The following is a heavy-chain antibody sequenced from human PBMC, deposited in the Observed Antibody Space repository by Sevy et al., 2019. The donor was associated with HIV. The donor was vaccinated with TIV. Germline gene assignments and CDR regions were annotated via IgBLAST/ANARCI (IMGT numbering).Heavy chain of an antibody. CDR2: ISISSSYI. Sequence: GGSLRLSCAASGFTFSSYSMNRVRQAPGMGLEWVSSISISSSYIYYADSVKGRFTISRDNAKNSLYLQMNSLRAEDTAVYYCARAPEENYDYITGSFDYWGQGTLVTVSS. CDR3: ARAPEENYDYITGSFDY. CDR1: GFTFSSYS. V-gene: IGHV3-21*01. D-gene: IGHD3-16*01. J-gene: IGHJ4*02.